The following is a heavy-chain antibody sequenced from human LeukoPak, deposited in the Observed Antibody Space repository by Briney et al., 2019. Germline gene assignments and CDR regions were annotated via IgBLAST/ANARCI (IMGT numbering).Heavy chain of an antibody. D-gene: IGHD3-3*01. Sequence: PSETLSLTCAVYGGSFSGYYWSWIRQPPGKGLEWIGEINHRGSTNYNPSLKSRVTISVDTSKNQFSLKLSSVTAADTAVYYCARGQRLYDFWSGYYTYSDYNWFDPWGQGTLVTVSS. J-gene: IGHJ5*02. CDR3: ARGQRLYDFWSGYYTYSDYNWFDP. CDR1: GGSFSGYY. V-gene: IGHV4-34*01. CDR2: INHRGST.